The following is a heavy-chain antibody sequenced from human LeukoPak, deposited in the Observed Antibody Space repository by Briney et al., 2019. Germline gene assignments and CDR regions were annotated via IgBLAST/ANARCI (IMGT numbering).Heavy chain of an antibody. V-gene: IGHV4-34*01. D-gene: IGHD6-19*01. J-gene: IGHJ4*02. Sequence: SETLSLTCAVYGGSFSGYYWSWIRRPPGKGLEWIGEINHSGSTNYNPSLKRRVTISVDTSKNQFSLKLSSVTAADTAVYYCARGSLSIAVALDCWGQGTLVTVSS. CDR1: GGSFSGYY. CDR2: INHSGST. CDR3: ARGSLSIAVALDC.